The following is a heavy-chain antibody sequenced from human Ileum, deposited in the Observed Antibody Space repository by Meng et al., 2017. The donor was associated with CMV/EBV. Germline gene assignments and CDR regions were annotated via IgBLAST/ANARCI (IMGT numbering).Heavy chain of an antibody. CDR2: TYHSGST. V-gene: IGHV4-31*03. CDR3: ARCSENQAVVTTRFDY. J-gene: IGHJ4*02. CDR1: GGSISSGGYY. Sequence: SETLSLTCTVSGGSISSGGYYWSWIRQHPGKGLEWIGYTYHSGSTYYNPSLMSRVTISVDTSKNQFSLKLSSVTAADTAVYYCARCSENQAVVTTRFDYWGQGTLVTVSS. D-gene: IGHD3-22*01.